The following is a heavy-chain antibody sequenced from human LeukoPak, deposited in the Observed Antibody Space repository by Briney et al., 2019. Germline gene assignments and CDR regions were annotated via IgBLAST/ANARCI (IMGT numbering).Heavy chain of an antibody. CDR3: AITGGPTVTAFDL. CDR2: INHDGGDK. CDR1: GFIFRNYW. J-gene: IGHJ4*02. V-gene: IGHV3-7*02. Sequence: QAGGSLRLSCVASGFIFRNYWMSWVRQAPGKGLEWVANINHDGGDKNYVDSVKGRFTISRDNAKSSLYLQMNSLRVEDTAVYYCAITGGPTVTAFDLWGQGILVTVSS. D-gene: IGHD4-11*01.